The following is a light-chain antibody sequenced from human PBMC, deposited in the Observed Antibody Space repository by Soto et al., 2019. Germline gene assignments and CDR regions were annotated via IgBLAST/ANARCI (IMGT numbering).Light chain of an antibody. CDR3: QKYNSAPLT. V-gene: IGKV1-39*01. CDR1: QSISSY. Sequence: DIQMTQSPSSLSASVGDRVTITCRASQSISSYLNWYQQKPGKAPKLLIYAASSLQSGVPSRFSGSGSGTDFTVTISSLQPEDVATYYCQKYNSAPLTFGGGTKVDI. CDR2: AAS. J-gene: IGKJ4*01.